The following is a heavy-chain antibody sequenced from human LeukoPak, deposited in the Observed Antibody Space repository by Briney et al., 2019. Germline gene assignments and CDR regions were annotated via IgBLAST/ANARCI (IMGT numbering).Heavy chain of an antibody. D-gene: IGHD6-13*01. J-gene: IGHJ4*02. Sequence: GGSLRLSCAASGFTFSNYVMSWVRQAPGKGLEWVSAITGSGGGTYYADSVKRRFSISRDTAQNSLYLQMNSLRAEDTAVYYCARDQAADYWGQGTLVTVSS. CDR2: ITGSGGGT. V-gene: IGHV3-23*01. CDR3: ARDQAADY. CDR1: GFTFSNYV.